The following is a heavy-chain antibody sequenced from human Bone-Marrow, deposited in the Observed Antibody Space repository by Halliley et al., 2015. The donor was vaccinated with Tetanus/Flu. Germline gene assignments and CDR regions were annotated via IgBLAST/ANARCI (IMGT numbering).Heavy chain of an antibody. CDR3: AKGVDA. V-gene: IGHV3-74*01. J-gene: IGHJ6*02. CDR2: INGDGSST. Sequence: PGKGRVWVSRINGDGSSTSYADSVKGRFTISRGNAKNAVYLQMNSLRAEDPAVYYCAKGVDAWGQGTTVTVSS.